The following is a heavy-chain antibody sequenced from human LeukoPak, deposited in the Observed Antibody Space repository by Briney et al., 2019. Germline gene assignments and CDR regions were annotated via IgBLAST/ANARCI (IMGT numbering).Heavy chain of an antibody. Sequence: SQTLSLTCTVSGASISSGTYYWSWIRQHPGRGLEWIGYIYYNRSIYYNPSLKSRVTISVDTSKNQFSLKLSSVTAADTAVYYCARDLLDTAMVHYWYFDLWGRGTLVTVSS. CDR1: GASISSGTYY. D-gene: IGHD5-18*01. V-gene: IGHV4-31*03. CDR2: IYYNRSI. J-gene: IGHJ2*01. CDR3: ARDLLDTAMVHYWYFDL.